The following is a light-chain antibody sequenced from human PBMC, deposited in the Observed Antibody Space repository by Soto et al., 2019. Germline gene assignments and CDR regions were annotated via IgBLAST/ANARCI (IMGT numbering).Light chain of an antibody. CDR2: DVS. CDR1: SSSKW. J-gene: IGKJ2*01. V-gene: IGKV1-5*01. CDR3: QHTTDFT. Sequence: DIPMTQSPSTLAASVGDTVTMTCRSSSKWLAWYQKKPGKAPKLLIYDVSNLERGVPPRFSGSTSGVESTLTITGLHPDDLGTYYCQHTTDFTFGQGTKVEIK.